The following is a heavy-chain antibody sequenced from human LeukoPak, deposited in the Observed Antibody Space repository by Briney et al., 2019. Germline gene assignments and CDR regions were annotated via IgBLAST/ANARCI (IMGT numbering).Heavy chain of an antibody. CDR2: ISAYNGNT. CDR1: GYTFTSYG. CDR3: ARDGVVVTAYDAFDI. J-gene: IGHJ3*02. D-gene: IGHD2-21*02. Sequence: ASVKVSCKASGYTFTSYGISWVRQAPGQGLEWMGWISAYNGNTNYAQKLQGRVTMTADTSTSTAYMELRSLRSDDTAVYYCARDGVVVTAYDAFDIWGQGTMVTVS. V-gene: IGHV1-18*01.